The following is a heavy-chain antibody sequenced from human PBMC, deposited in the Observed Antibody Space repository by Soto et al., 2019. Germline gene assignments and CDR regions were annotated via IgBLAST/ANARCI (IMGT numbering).Heavy chain of an antibody. Sequence: ASVKVSCKASSYTFTSYGISWVRQAPGQGLEWMGWISAYNGNTNYAQKLQGRVTMTTDTSTSTAYMELRSLRSDDTAVYYCARDSTTVTHHYYYYYYMDVWGKGTTVTVSS. CDR1: SYTFTSYG. CDR3: ARDSTTVTHHYYYYYYMDV. J-gene: IGHJ6*03. D-gene: IGHD4-17*01. V-gene: IGHV1-18*01. CDR2: ISAYNGNT.